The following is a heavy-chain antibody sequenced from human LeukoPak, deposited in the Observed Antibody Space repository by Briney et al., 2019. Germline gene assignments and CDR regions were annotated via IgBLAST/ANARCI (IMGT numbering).Heavy chain of an antibody. J-gene: IGHJ6*02. D-gene: IGHD2-15*01. CDR3: ARTGENPPAATLYGMDV. V-gene: IGHV1-69*13. Sequence: ASVKVSCKASGGTFSSYGISWVRQAPGQGLEWMGGIIPIFGTANYAQKFQGRVTITADESTSTAYMELSSLRSEDTAVYYCARTGENPPAATLYGMDVWGQETTVTVSS. CDR1: GGTFSSYG. CDR2: IIPIFGTA.